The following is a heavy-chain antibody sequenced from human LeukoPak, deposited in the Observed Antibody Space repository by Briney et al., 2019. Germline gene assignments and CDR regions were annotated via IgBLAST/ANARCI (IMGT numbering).Heavy chain of an antibody. CDR3: ARRIYDFWSGYLFDY. CDR2: INHSGST. D-gene: IGHD3-3*01. V-gene: IGHV4-34*01. J-gene: IGHJ4*02. CDR1: GGSFSGYY. Sequence: PPETLSLTCAVYGGSFSGYYWSWIRQPPGKGLEWIGEINHSGSTNYNPSLKSRVTISVDTSKNQFSLKLSSVTAADTAVYYCARRIYDFWSGYLFDYWGQGTLVTVSS.